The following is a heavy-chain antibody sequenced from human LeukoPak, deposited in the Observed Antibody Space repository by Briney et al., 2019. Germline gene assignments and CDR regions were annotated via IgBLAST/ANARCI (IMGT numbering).Heavy chain of an antibody. V-gene: IGHV4-34*01. CDR2: INHSGST. Sequence: TASETLSLTCAVYGGSFSGYYWSWIRQPPGKGLEWIGEINHSGSTNYNPSFKSRVTISVDTSKNQFSLKLSSVTAADTAVYYCARGRSVWGQGTLVTVSS. CDR3: ARGRSV. J-gene: IGHJ4*02. CDR1: GGSFSGYY.